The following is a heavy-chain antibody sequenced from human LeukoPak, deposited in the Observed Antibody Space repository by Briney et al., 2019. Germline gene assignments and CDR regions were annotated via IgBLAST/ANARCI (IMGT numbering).Heavy chain of an antibody. CDR3: AREGGPYRPLDY. CDR2: VNLQGST. V-gene: IGHV4-4*02. CDR1: GGSISNTNW. Sequence: PSGTLSLTCGVSGGSISNTNWWTWFRQPPGKGLEWIGEVNLQGSTNYNPSLKSRVAISVDKSENHISLKLTSVIAADTAVYYCAREGGPYRPLDYSGQGTLVTVAS. J-gene: IGHJ4*02.